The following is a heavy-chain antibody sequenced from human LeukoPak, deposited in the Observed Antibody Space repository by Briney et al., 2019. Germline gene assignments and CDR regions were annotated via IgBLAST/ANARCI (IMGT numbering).Heavy chain of an antibody. CDR3: ANYAGVRDAFDI. J-gene: IGHJ3*02. V-gene: IGHV1-2*02. D-gene: IGHD2-2*01. CDR1: GYTFTGYY. Sequence: ASVKVSCKASGYTFTGYYMHWVRQAPGQGLEWMGWINPNSGGTNYAQKFQGRVTMTRDTSISTAYMELSRLRSDDTAVHYCANYAGVRDAFDIWGQGTMVTVSS. CDR2: INPNSGGT.